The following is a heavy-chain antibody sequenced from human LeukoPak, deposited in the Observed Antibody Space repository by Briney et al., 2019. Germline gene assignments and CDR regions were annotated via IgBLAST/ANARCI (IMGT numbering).Heavy chain of an antibody. CDR1: GFTFNSYA. V-gene: IGHV3-23*01. CDR3: ARGIGTVARYYFDY. D-gene: IGHD1-1*01. Sequence: PGGSLRLSCAASGFTFNSYAMSWVRQAPGKGLEWVSAISGSGGSTYYYADSVKGRFTISRDNSKSTLYLQMNSLRADDTAVYYCARGIGTVARYYFDYWGQGILVAASS. J-gene: IGHJ4*02. CDR2: ISGSGGST.